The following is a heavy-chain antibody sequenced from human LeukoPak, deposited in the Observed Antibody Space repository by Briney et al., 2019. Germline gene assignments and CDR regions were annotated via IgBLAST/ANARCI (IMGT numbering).Heavy chain of an antibody. Sequence: SGGSLRLSCAASGFTFSTYGMSWVRQAPGKGLEWVSAVSSSGGITFYTDSVKGRFTISRDNSKNTLYLQMNSLRAEDTAVYYCAKGGYDLKSLDFDYWGQGTLVTVSS. CDR1: GFTFSTYG. V-gene: IGHV3-23*01. CDR2: VSSSGGIT. CDR3: AKGGYDLKSLDFDY. J-gene: IGHJ4*02. D-gene: IGHD5-12*01.